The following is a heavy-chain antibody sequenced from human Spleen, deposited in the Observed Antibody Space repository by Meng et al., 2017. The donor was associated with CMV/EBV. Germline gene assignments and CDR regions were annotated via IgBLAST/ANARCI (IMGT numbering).Heavy chain of an antibody. V-gene: IGHV3-30*02. D-gene: IGHD1-26*01. CDR1: GFTFSTFG. J-gene: IGHJ3*02. CDR3: AKDVSGSYYIDDSALDI. Sequence: GESLKISCAASGFTFSTFGMHWVRQAPGKGLEWVAFIRYDATNKYYKDSVKGRFTISRDNSKNTMYLQMNSLRTEDTAVYYCAKDVSGSYYIDDSALDIWGLGTMVTVSS. CDR2: IRYDATNK.